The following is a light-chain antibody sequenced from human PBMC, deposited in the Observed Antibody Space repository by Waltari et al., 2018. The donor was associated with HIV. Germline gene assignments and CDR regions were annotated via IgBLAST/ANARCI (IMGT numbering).Light chain of an antibody. Sequence: QSALTQPASVSGSPGQSITISCTGTSSDVGGYNYVSWYQQHPGKAPKLMIYEVSNRPSGVSNRFAGSKSGNTASLTISGLQAEDEADYYCSSYTSGSTLYVVFGGGTKLTVL. CDR2: EVS. V-gene: IGLV2-14*01. CDR3: SSYTSGSTLYVV. CDR1: SSDVGGYNY. J-gene: IGLJ2*01.